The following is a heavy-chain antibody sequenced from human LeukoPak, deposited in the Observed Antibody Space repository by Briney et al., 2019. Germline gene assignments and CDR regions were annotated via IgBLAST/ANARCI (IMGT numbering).Heavy chain of an antibody. CDR1: GGSFSGYY. J-gene: IGHJ4*02. D-gene: IGHD1-26*01. Sequence: PSETLSLTCAVYGGSFSGYYWSWIRQPPGKGREWIGEINHSGSTNYNPSLKSRVTISVDTSKNQSSLQLGSVTAAATAVYYCARDPTGPRWLSYVAEFEYWGQGTLVTVSS. CDR3: ARDPTGPRWLSYVAEFEY. CDR2: INHSGST. V-gene: IGHV4-34*01.